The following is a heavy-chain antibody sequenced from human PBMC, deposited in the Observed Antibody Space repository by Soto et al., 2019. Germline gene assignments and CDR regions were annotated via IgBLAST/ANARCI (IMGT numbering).Heavy chain of an antibody. J-gene: IGHJ6*03. CDR1: GFSFNEVW. V-gene: IGHV3-15*01. D-gene: IGHD3-9*01. CDR3: TNSLRHFDYLNMDV. CDR2: IKSAGTT. Sequence: EVQLVESGGGLVKPGESLRLSCAVSGFSFNEVWMTWVRQAPGKGLEWVGRIKSAGTTDYAAPVKGRFTISRDDSKNTLYLRMSSLETEDTAVYYCTNSLRHFDYLNMDVWGKGTTVTVSS.